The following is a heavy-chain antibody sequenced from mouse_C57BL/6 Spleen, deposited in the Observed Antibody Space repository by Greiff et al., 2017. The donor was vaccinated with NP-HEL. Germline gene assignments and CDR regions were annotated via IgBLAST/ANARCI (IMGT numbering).Heavy chain of an antibody. D-gene: IGHD2-4*01. CDR2: ISSGSSTI. Sequence: DVMLVESGGGLVKPGGSLKLSCAASGFTFSDYGMHWVRQAPEKGLEWVAYISSGSSTIYYADTVKGRFTISRDNAKNTLFLQMTSLRSEDTAMYYCAREGYDYDDYWGQGTTLTVSS. V-gene: IGHV5-17*01. J-gene: IGHJ2*01. CDR3: AREGYDYDDY. CDR1: GFTFSDYG.